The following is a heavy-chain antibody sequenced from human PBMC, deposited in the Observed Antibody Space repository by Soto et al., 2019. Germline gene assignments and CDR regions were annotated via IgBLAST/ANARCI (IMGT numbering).Heavy chain of an antibody. D-gene: IGHD3-10*01. CDR2: IIPLYGTV. V-gene: IGHV1-69*06. CDR3: ARVRVIRGVIPSHFGL. J-gene: IGHJ4*02. Sequence: QDHLAQSGAEVKKPGSSVTVSCKASGGTSKSYGISWVRQPPGQGFDWMGVIIPLYGTVNYAQKFQGRVSITADKSTSTAYMDLSSLRSDDTAVYYCARVRVIRGVIPSHFGLWGQGTLVTVSS. CDR1: GGTSKSYG.